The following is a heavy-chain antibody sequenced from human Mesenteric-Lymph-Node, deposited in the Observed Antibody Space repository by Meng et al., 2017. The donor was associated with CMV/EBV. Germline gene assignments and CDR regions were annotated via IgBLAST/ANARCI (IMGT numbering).Heavy chain of an antibody. Sequence: KISCKASGYTFTRYAMHWVRQAPGQRLEWMGWINAGNGKAKYSQKFQGRVTITRDTSATTAYMELSSLRSGDTAVYYCLGYNWNVVGYWGQGTLVTVSS. CDR3: LGYNWNVVGY. CDR1: GYTFTRYA. D-gene: IGHD1-20*01. J-gene: IGHJ4*02. V-gene: IGHV1-3*01. CDR2: INAGNGKA.